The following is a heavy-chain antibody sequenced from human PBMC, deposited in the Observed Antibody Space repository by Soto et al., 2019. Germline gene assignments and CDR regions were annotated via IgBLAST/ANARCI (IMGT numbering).Heavy chain of an antibody. D-gene: IGHD1-26*01. CDR3: ARDGREASGMDV. J-gene: IGHJ6*02. Sequence: SEILSIACPVSGCSISSHYWSWVRQAPGKGLEWIGHIYYRGSTSYNPSLRSRSTISVDTSNNQFSLKLNSVTTADTAVYYCARDGREASGMDVWGQGTKVTVSS. V-gene: IGHV4-59*11. CDR2: IYYRGST. CDR1: GCSISSHY.